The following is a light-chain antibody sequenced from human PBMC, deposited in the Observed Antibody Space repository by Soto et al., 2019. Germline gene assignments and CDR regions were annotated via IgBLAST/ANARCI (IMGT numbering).Light chain of an antibody. V-gene: IGLV1-44*01. CDR2: SNY. CDR3: AAWDDRLSDLL. Sequence: VLTQPPSASGTPGQRVTISCSGSNSNIGSNPVHWYQQFPGTAPKVLIYSNYQRPSGVPDRISGSKSGTSASLAISGLQSEDEADYYCAAWDDRLSDLLFGGGTKVTVL. CDR1: NSNIGSNP. J-gene: IGLJ2*01.